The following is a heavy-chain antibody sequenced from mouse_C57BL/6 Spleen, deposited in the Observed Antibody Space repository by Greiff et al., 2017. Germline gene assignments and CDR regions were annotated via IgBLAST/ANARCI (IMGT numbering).Heavy chain of an antibody. CDR1: GYTFTSYW. J-gene: IGHJ4*01. D-gene: IGHD1-1*01. V-gene: IGHV1-72*01. Sequence: QVQLQQPGAELVKPGASVKLSCKASGYTFTSYWMHWVKQRPGRGLEWIGRIDPNSGGTKYNEKFKSKATLTVDKPSSTAYMQLSSLTSEDSAVYYCARRGITTVVAAYYAMDYWGQGTSVTVSS. CDR2: IDPNSGGT. CDR3: ARRGITTVVAAYYAMDY.